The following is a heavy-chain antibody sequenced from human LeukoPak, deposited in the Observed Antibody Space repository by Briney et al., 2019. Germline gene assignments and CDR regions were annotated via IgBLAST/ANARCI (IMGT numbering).Heavy chain of an antibody. J-gene: IGHJ4*02. D-gene: IGHD2-21*02. V-gene: IGHV1-8*02. CDR1: GYTFTSYA. Sequence: ASVKVSCKASGYTFTSYAMHWVRQAPGQRLEWMGWMNPNSGNTGYAQKFQGRVTMTEDTSTDTAYMELSSLRSEDTAVYYCATDLFNLVVVTSPFDYWGQGTLVTVSS. CDR3: ATDLFNLVVVTSPFDY. CDR2: MNPNSGNT.